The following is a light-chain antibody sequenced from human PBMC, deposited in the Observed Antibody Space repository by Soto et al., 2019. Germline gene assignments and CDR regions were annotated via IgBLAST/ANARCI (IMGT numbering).Light chain of an antibody. Sequence: QSLLTQPRSVSGSPGQSVTISCTGTSSDVGGYNDVSWYQQYPGKAPKLMIYDVSRRPSGVPDRFSGSKSGNTASLTISGLQAEDEADYYCCSYAGRYTFDFGTGTKVTVL. CDR1: SSDVGGYND. V-gene: IGLV2-11*01. J-gene: IGLJ1*01. CDR2: DVS. CDR3: CSYAGRYTFD.